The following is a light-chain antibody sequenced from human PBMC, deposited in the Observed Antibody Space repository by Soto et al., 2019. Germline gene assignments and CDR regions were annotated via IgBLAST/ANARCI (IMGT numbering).Light chain of an antibody. CDR2: NTA. CDR3: VLYMGNAMV. CDR1: SGSVSISHY. J-gene: IGLJ3*02. V-gene: IGLV8-61*01. Sequence: QAVVTQEPSFSVSPGRTVTFTCGLSSGSVSISHYPSWYQQTPGQAPRTLIYNTATRSSGVPDRFSGSILGNKAALTITGAQAEDESDYYCVLYMGNAMVFGGGTQLTVL.